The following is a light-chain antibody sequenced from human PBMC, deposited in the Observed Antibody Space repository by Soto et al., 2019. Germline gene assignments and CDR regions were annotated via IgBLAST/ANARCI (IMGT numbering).Light chain of an antibody. CDR1: SSNIGAGYD. CDR3: QSYDSSPHVL. CDR2: DNT. Sequence: QSVLTQPPSVSGAPGQRVTISCTGSSSNIGAGYDVHWYQQLPGTAPKLLIYDNTNRPSGVPDRFSGSKSGTSASLAITGLQAEDEADYYCQSYDSSPHVLFGGGTKVTVL. V-gene: IGLV1-40*01. J-gene: IGLJ2*01.